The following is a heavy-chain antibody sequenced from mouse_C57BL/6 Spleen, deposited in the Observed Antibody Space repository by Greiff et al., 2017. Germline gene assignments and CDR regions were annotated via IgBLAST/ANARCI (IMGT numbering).Heavy chain of an antibody. Sequence: QVQLPQSGAELVRPGTSVKMSCKASGYTFPNYWIGWAKQRPGHGLEWIGDIYPGGGYTNYNEKFKGKATLTADKSSSTAYMQFSSLTSEYSAIYYCASGNPEYYCDYWGQGTTLTVSS. D-gene: IGHD4-1*01. J-gene: IGHJ2*01. CDR2: IYPGGGYT. CDR1: GYTFPNYW. CDR3: ASGNPEYYCDY. V-gene: IGHV1-63*01.